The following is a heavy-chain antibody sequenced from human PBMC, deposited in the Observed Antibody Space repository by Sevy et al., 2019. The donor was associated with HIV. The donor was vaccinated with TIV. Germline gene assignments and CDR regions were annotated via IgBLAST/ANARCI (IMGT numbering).Heavy chain of an antibody. CDR2: ISWNSVSL. CDR1: GFSFGDYA. D-gene: IGHD6-6*01. Sequence: GGSLRLSCAASGFSFGDYAMPWVRQAPGKGLEWVSGISWNSVSLDYADSVKGRFTISRDNAKNSLFLQMNRLRSEDTALYYCAKDNRPATMSNSSYYYYYGMDVWGQGTTVTVSS. V-gene: IGHV3-9*01. CDR3: AKDNRPATMSNSSYYYYYGMDV. J-gene: IGHJ6*02.